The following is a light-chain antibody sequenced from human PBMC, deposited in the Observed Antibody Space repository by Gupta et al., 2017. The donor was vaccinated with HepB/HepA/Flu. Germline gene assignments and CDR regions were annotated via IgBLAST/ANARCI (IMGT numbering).Light chain of an antibody. CDR3: QQYHDWPPLT. V-gene: IGKV3-15*01. J-gene: IGKJ3*01. Sequence: EIVMTQSPATLSVSPGERVTLSCRASQSVSARVAWYQKKPGQAPRLIIYDASTRDTGIPARFSGLGSGTEFTLTISSLQSEDFGVYYCQQYHDWPPLTFGHGTKVDIK. CDR1: QSVSAR. CDR2: DAS.